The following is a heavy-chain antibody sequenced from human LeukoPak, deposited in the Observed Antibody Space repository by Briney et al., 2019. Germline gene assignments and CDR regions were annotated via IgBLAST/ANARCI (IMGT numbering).Heavy chain of an antibody. J-gene: IGHJ5*02. CDR3: ARAIGSITMVRGVSRGGWGFDP. D-gene: IGHD3-10*01. Sequence: GGSLRLSCAASGFTFSDYHMSWIRQAPGRGLEWVSYISSSGSTIYYADSVKGRFTISRDNAKNSLYLQMNSLRAEDTAVYYCARAIGSITMVRGVSRGGWGFDPWGQGTLVTVSS. CDR2: ISSSGSTI. CDR1: GFTFSDYH. V-gene: IGHV3-11*01.